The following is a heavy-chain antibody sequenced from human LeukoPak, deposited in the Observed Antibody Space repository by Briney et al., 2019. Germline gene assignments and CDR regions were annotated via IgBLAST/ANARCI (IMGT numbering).Heavy chain of an antibody. CDR3: ARLFPSYDYVWGSYRINAFDI. V-gene: IGHV4-59*08. CDR1: GRSISSYY. Sequence: SDTLSLTCTVSGRSISSYYWSLIRQPPGKGPEWNGYIYYSGSTNYNPSLKSRVTISVDTSKNQFSLKLSSVTAADTAVYYCARLFPSYDYVWGSYRINAFDIWGQGTMVTVSS. J-gene: IGHJ3*02. CDR2: IYYSGST. D-gene: IGHD3-16*02.